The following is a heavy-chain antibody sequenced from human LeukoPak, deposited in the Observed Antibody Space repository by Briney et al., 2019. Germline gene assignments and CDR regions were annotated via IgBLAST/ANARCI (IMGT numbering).Heavy chain of an antibody. Sequence: GGSLRLSCAAPGFTFSSFDMHWVRHPTGQGLEWVSTLGTASDTYYPGSVEGRFTLSRDNAKNSLYLQMNSLTAGDTAVYYCARGPPRGKDYYMDVWGKGTTVTVSS. CDR3: ARGPPRGKDYYMDV. CDR1: GFTFSSFD. V-gene: IGHV3-13*01. D-gene: IGHD1-1*01. J-gene: IGHJ6*03. CDR2: LGTASDT.